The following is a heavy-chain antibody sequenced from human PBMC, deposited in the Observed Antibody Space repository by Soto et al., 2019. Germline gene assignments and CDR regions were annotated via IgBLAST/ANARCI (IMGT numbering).Heavy chain of an antibody. CDR2: TRNKANSYTT. V-gene: IGHV3-72*01. D-gene: IGHD6-13*01. CDR3: ARDLAAAGTYYFDY. Sequence: GGSLRLSCAASGFTFSDYYMDWVRQAPGKGLEWVGRTRNKANSYTTEYAASVKGRFTISRDGSKNSLYLQMNSLKTEDTAVYYCARDLAAAGTYYFDYWGQGTLVTVSS. CDR1: GFTFSDYY. J-gene: IGHJ4*02.